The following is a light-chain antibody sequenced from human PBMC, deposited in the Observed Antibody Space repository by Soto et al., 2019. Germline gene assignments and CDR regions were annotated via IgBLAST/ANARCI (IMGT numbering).Light chain of an antibody. CDR3: QSYDSSLRAFYV. Sequence: QSVLTQPPSVSGAPGQRVTISCTGAEYDVYWYQQLPGTAPKLLIYGNNNRPSGVPDRFSGSKSGTSASLAITGLQAEDEADYYCQSYDSSLRAFYVFGTGTKLTVL. CDR1: EYD. CDR2: GNN. J-gene: IGLJ1*01. V-gene: IGLV1-40*01.